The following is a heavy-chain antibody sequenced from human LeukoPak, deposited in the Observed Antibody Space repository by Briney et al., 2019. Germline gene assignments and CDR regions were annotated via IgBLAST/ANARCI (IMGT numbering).Heavy chain of an antibody. Sequence: PSETLSLTCTVSGGSISSSSYYWGWIRQPPGKGLEWIGRIYYSGSTYYNPSLNSRITISVDTSKNQFSLKLSSVTAADTAVYYCATDIVVVPAATRVIRTTTNFDYWGQGTLVTVSS. CDR1: GGSISSSSYY. J-gene: IGHJ4*02. V-gene: IGHV4-39*01. CDR2: IYYSGST. D-gene: IGHD2-2*01. CDR3: ATDIVVVPAATRVIRTTTNFDY.